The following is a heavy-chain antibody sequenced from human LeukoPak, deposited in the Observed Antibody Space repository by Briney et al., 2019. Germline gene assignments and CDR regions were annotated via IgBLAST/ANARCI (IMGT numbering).Heavy chain of an antibody. J-gene: IGHJ3*02. V-gene: IGHV3-30*02. CDR3: ARSSHLSTWLFDAFDI. D-gene: IGHD3-22*01. CDR2: IRYDGSNK. Sequence: GGSLRLSCAASRFTFSRYGMHWVRQAPGKGLEWVAFIRYDGSNKYYADSVKGRFTLSRDNSTNTLYLQMNSLRAEDTAVYYCARSSHLSTWLFDAFDIWGQGTMVTVSS. CDR1: RFTFSRYG.